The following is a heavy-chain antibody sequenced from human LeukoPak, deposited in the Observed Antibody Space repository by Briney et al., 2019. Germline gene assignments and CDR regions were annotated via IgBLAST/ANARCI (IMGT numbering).Heavy chain of an antibody. V-gene: IGHV1-8*01. CDR2: MNPNSGNT. J-gene: IGHJ3*02. CDR1: GYTFTSYD. CDR3: AAYYQILTDAFAI. D-gene: IGHD3-9*01. Sequence: GASVKVSCKASGYTFTSYDINWVRQATGQGLEWMGWMNPNSGNTGYAQRFQGRVTMTRNTSISTAYMELSSLRSEDTAVYYCAAYYQILTDAFAIWGQGTMVTVSS.